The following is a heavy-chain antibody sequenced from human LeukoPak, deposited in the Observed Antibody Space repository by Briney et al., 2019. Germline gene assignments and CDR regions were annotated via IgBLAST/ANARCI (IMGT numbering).Heavy chain of an antibody. Sequence: PGGTLRLSCAASGFTFSTYNMNWVRQAPGKELEWVSSISSSSSYIYYADSVKGRFTISRDNAKNSLYLQMNSLRTEDTAVYYCARDQKDPGIAVAGTDYWGQGTLVTVSS. CDR1: GFTFSTYN. D-gene: IGHD6-19*01. CDR3: ARDQKDPGIAVAGTDY. J-gene: IGHJ4*02. V-gene: IGHV3-21*01. CDR2: ISSSSSYI.